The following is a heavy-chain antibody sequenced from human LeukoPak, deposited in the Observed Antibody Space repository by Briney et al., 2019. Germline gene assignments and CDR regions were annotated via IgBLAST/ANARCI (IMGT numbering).Heavy chain of an antibody. CDR3: AILHSSSWYYN. CDR2: IYYSGST. CDR1: GGSISSYY. D-gene: IGHD6-13*01. Sequence: SETLSLTCTVSGGSISSYYWSWIRQPPGKGLEWIGYIYYSGSTNYSPSLKSRVTISVDTSKNQFSLKLSSVTAADTAVYYCAILHSSSWYYNWGQGTLVTVSS. V-gene: IGHV4-59*12. J-gene: IGHJ4*02.